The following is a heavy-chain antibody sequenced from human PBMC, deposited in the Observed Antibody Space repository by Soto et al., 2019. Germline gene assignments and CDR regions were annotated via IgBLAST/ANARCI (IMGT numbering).Heavy chain of an antibody. D-gene: IGHD3-3*01. J-gene: IGHJ6*02. V-gene: IGHV4-30-4*01. Sequence: PSETLSLTCTVSGGSISSGDYYWSWIRQPPGKGLEWIGYIYYSGSTYYNPSLKSRVTISVDTSKNQFSLKLSSVTAADTAVYYCARDLRFLEWLGPAAHYYGMDVWGQGTTVTVLL. CDR2: IYYSGST. CDR1: GGSISSGDYY. CDR3: ARDLRFLEWLGPAAHYYGMDV.